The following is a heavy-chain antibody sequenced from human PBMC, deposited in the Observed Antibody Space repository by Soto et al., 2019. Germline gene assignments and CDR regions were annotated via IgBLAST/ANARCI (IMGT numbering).Heavy chain of an antibody. CDR3: ARDLGYCSGGSCYSGYYYYMDV. CDR1: GGTFSSYT. Sequence: GASVKVSCKASGGTFSSYTISWVRQAPGQGLEWMGRIIPILGIANYAQKFQGRVTITADKSTSTAYLELSSPRSEDTAVYYCARDLGYCSGGSCYSGYYYYMDVWGNGTTVTVSS. V-gene: IGHV1-69*04. D-gene: IGHD2-15*01. J-gene: IGHJ6*03. CDR2: IIPILGIA.